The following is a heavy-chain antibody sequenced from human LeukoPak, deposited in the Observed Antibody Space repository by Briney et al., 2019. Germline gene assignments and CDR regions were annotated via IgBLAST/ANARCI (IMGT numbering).Heavy chain of an antibody. CDR1: GFTFSSYA. V-gene: IGHV3-23*01. J-gene: IGHJ4*02. D-gene: IGHD3-22*01. CDR2: ISGSGGST. CDR3: ARGPYYYDSSGYYPDFDY. Sequence: GGSLRLSCAASGFTFSSYAMSWVRQAPGKGLEWVSAISGSGGSTYYADSVKGRFTISRDNSKNTLYLQMNSLRAEDTAVYYCARGPYYYDSSGYYPDFDYWGQGTLVTVSS.